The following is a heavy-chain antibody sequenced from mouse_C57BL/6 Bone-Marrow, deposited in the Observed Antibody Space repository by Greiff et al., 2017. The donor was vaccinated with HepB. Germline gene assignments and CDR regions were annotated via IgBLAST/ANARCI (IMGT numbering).Heavy chain of an antibody. CDR2: IYPGSGST. J-gene: IGHJ4*01. CDR1: GYTFTSYW. Sequence: QVQLQQPGAELVKPGASVKMSCKASGYTFTSYWITWVKQRPGQGLEWIGDIYPGSGSTNYNEKFKSKATLTVDTSSSTAYMQLSSLTSEDSAVYYCARAHYYCYAMDYRGQGTPVTVSS. V-gene: IGHV1-55*01. CDR3: ARAHYYCYAMDY. D-gene: IGHD1-2*01.